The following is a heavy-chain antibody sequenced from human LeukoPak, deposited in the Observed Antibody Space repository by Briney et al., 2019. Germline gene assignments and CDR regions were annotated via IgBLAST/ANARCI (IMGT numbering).Heavy chain of an antibody. CDR2: IYPGDSDT. J-gene: IGHJ3*02. CDR1: GYIFTNYW. V-gene: IGHV5-51*01. CDR3: ARREVIPGGAFDI. Sequence: GESLKISCKGSGYIFTNYWIGWVRQMPGQGLEWMAIIYPGDSDTKYSPSFQGQVTISADKSISTAYLQWSSLKASDTAMYYCARREVIPGGAFDIWGQGTMVTVSS. D-gene: IGHD2-8*02.